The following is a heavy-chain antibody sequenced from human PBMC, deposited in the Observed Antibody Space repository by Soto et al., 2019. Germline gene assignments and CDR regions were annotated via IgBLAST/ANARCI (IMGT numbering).Heavy chain of an antibody. J-gene: IGHJ5*02. CDR3: ARATPSLSNWFDP. CDR2: INHSGST. CDR1: GGSFSGYY. Sequence: SETLSHTCAVYGGSFSGYYWSWIRQPPGKGLEWIGEINHSGSTNYNPSLKSRVTISVDTSKNQFSLKLSSVTAADTAVYYCARATPSLSNWFDPWGQGTLVTVSS. V-gene: IGHV4-34*01.